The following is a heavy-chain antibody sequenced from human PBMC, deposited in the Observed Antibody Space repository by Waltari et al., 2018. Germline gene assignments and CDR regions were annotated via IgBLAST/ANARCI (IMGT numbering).Heavy chain of an antibody. CDR1: GFTLDDYA. J-gene: IGHJ3*01. D-gene: IGHD1-1*01. V-gene: IGHV3-9*01. CDR3: VKDTSTGHAGGVNGFDV. Sequence: EVQLVESGGGFVQPGRSRRLSCVASGFTLDDYAMHWVRQAPGKGREWVLGISWNSEKICYADSVKGRFTVSRDNAKNSLYLEMSSLRPGDTALYYCVKDTSTGHAGGVNGFDVWGQGTMVIVSS. CDR2: ISWNSEKI.